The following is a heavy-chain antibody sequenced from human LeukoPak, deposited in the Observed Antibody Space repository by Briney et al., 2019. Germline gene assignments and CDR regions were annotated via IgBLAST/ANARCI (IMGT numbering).Heavy chain of an antibody. D-gene: IGHD2-2*01. CDR2: ISYDGSNK. J-gene: IGHJ1*01. Sequence: GGSLRLSCAASGFTFSSYGMHWVRQAPGKGLGWVAVISYDGSNKYYADSVKGRFTISRDNSKNTLYLQMNSLRAEDTTVYYCAKEPYCSSTSCIGEYFQRWGQGTLVTVSS. CDR1: GFTFSSYG. V-gene: IGHV3-30*18. CDR3: AKEPYCSSTSCIGEYFQR.